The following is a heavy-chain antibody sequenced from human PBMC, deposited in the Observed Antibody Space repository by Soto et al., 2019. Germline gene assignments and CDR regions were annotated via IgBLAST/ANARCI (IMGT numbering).Heavy chain of an antibody. CDR3: ARGRLRPSRAFDI. CDR1: GGSFSGYY. Sequence: TLSLTCAVYGGSFSGYYWSWIRQPPGKGLEWIGEINHSGSTNYNPSLKSRVTISVDTSKNQFSLKLSSVTAADTAVYYCARGRLRPSRAFDIWGQGTMVTVSS. V-gene: IGHV4-34*01. D-gene: IGHD4-17*01. J-gene: IGHJ3*02. CDR2: INHSGST.